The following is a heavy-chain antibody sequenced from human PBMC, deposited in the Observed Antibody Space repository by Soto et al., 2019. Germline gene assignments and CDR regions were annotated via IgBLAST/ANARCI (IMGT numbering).Heavy chain of an antibody. J-gene: IGHJ4*02. D-gene: IGHD6-13*01. V-gene: IGHV4-39*01. Sequence: QLQLQESGPGLVKPSETLSLTCTVSGGSISSSSYYWGWIRQPPGKGLECIGSIYYSGSTYYNPSLKSRVTISVDTSKNHFSLKLSSVTAADTAVYYCARRGSSSWYGYWGQGTLVTVSS. CDR3: ARRGSSSWYGY. CDR1: GGSISSSSYY. CDR2: IYYSGST.